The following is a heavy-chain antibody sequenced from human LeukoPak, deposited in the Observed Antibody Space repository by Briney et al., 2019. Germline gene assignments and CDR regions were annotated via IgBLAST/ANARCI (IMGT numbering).Heavy chain of an antibody. CDR1: GFTFSSYG. CDR3: ARTWIQLCLVGY. D-gene: IGHD5-18*01. Sequence: GGSLRLSCAASGFTFSSYGMHWVRQAPGKGLEWVAFIRYDGSNKYYADSVKGRFTISRDNSKNTLYLQMNSLRAEDTAVYYCARTWIQLCLVGYWGQGTLVTVSS. V-gene: IGHV3-30*02. J-gene: IGHJ4*02. CDR2: IRYDGSNK.